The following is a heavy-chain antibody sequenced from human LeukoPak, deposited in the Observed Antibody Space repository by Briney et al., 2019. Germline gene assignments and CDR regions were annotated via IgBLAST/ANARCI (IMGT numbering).Heavy chain of an antibody. V-gene: IGHV1-2*02. Sequence: GASVKVSCKASGYTFTVYYMHWVRQAPGQGLEWMGWINPNSGGTNYAQKFQGRVTMTRDTSISTAYMELSRLRSDDTAVYYCARDAGITGTTVWFDPWGQGTLVTVSS. CDR2: INPNSGGT. CDR1: GYTFTVYY. J-gene: IGHJ5*02. D-gene: IGHD1-7*01. CDR3: ARDAGITGTTVWFDP.